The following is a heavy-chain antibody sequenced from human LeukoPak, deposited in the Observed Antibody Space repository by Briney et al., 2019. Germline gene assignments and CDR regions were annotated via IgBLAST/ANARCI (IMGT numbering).Heavy chain of an antibody. CDR3: ATEGSSGNMGICFDY. CDR2: ISGSGGST. J-gene: IGHJ4*02. CDR1: GFTFSSYA. D-gene: IGHD3-22*01. V-gene: IGHV3-23*01. Sequence: GGSLRLSCAASGFTFSSYAMSWVRQAPGKGLEWVSAISGSGGSTYYADSVKGRFTISRDNSKNTLYLQMNSLRAEDTAVYYCATEGSSGNMGICFDYWGQGTLVTVSS.